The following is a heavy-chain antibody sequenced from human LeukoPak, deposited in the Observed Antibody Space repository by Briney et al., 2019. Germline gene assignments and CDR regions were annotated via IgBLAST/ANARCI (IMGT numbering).Heavy chain of an antibody. CDR1: GFTFSSYG. Sequence: GGSLRLSCAASGFTFSSYGMHWVRQAPGKGLEWVAFIRYDGSNKYYADSVKGRFTISRDNSQNTLYLQMSSLRAEDTAVYYCARDFSTGAARPPLGLDYWGQGTLVTVSS. CDR2: IRYDGSNK. J-gene: IGHJ4*02. V-gene: IGHV3-30*02. CDR3: ARDFSTGAARPPLGLDY. D-gene: IGHD6-6*01.